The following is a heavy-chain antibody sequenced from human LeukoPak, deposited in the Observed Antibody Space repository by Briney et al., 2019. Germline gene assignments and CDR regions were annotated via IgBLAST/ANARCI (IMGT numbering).Heavy chain of an antibody. V-gene: IGHV4-34*01. CDR2: INHSGST. CDR3: ARRGYSYGRTFDY. Sequence: SETLSLTCAVYGGSFSGYYWSWIRQPPGKGLEWIGEINHSGSTNYNPSLKSRVTISVDTSKNQFSLKLSSVTAVDTAVYYCARRGYSYGRTFDYWGQGTLVTVSS. CDR1: GGSFSGYY. D-gene: IGHD5-18*01. J-gene: IGHJ4*02.